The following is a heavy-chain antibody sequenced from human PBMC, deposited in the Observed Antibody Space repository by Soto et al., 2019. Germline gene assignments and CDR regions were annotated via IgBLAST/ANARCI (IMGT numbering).Heavy chain of an antibody. V-gene: IGHV4-39*02. CDR1: GGSISSSSYY. D-gene: IGHD3-10*01. Sequence: SETLSLTCTVSGGSISSSSYYWGWIRQPPGKGLEWIGSIYYSGSTYYNPSLKSRVTISVDTSKNQFSLKLSSVTAADTAVYYCAGDRRWITMVRGVSKAPWGQGTLVTVSS. J-gene: IGHJ5*02. CDR2: IYYSGST. CDR3: AGDRRWITMVRGVSKAP.